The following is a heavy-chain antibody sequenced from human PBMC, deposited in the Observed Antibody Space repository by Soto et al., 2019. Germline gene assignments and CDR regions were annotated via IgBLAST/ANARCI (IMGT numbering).Heavy chain of an antibody. CDR3: ARDVGLDSDDFFAY. V-gene: IGHV3-23*01. J-gene: IGHJ4*02. Sequence: GGSLRLSCTASGFTFSSYGMGWVRQAPGKGLQWVSTIRGDGGQTHYTDSVKGRFSISRDNSKNTVYLQMDSLRAEDTAMYFCARDVGLDSDDFFAYWGQGTQVTV. CDR2: IRGDGGQT. CDR1: GFTFSSYG. D-gene: IGHD3-9*01.